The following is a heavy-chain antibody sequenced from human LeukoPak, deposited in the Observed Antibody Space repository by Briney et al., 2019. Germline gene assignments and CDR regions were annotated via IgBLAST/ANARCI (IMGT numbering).Heavy chain of an antibody. CDR3: ARGGGLVAATPYYFDY. V-gene: IGHV4-34*01. Sequence: SETLSLTCAVYGGSFSGYYWSWIRQSPGKGLEWIGEINYSGSTNYNPSLKSRVTISVDTSKNQFSLKLSSVTAADTAVYYCARGGGLVAATPYYFDYWGQGTLVTVSS. CDR1: GGSFSGYY. D-gene: IGHD2-15*01. J-gene: IGHJ4*02. CDR2: INYSGST.